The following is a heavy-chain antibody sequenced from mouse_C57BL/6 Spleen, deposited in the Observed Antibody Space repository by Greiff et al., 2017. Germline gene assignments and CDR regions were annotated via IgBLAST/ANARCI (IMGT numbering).Heavy chain of an antibody. Sequence: VQLQQPGAELVKPGASVKMSCKASGYTFTSYWITWVKQRPGQGLAWIGDIYPGSGSTNYNEKFKSKATLTVDTSSSTAYMQLSRLTSKDSTVYYCAIEDTTVPSSAWFAYWGQGTLVTFSA. J-gene: IGHJ3*01. CDR3: AIEDTTVPSSAWFAY. D-gene: IGHD1-1*01. CDR1: GYTFTSYW. CDR2: IYPGSGST. V-gene: IGHV1-55*01.